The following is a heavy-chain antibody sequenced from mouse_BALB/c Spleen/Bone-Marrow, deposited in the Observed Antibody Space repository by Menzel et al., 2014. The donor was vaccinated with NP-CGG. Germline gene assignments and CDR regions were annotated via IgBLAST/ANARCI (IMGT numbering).Heavy chain of an antibody. V-gene: IGHV1-69*02. CDR2: IDPSDSYT. Sequence: QVQLQQSGAELVKPGASVKLSCKASGYTFTSYWMHWVKQRPGQGLEWIGEIDPSDSYTNYNQKFKGKATLTVDKSSSTAYMQLSSLTSEDSAVYYCARSGSYYDCWYFDVWGAGTTVTVSS. J-gene: IGHJ1*01. D-gene: IGHD2-4*01. CDR1: GYTFTSYW. CDR3: ARSGSYYDCWYFDV.